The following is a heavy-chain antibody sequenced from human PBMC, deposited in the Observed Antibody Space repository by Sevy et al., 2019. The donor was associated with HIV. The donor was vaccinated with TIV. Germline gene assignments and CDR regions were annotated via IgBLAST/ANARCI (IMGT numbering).Heavy chain of an antibody. J-gene: IGHJ4*02. CDR1: GGSISSSSYY. V-gene: IGHV4-39*01. Sequence: SESLSLTCTVSGGSISSSSYYWGWIRQPPGKGLEWIGSIYYSGSTYYNPSLKSRVTISVDTSKNQFSLKLSSVTAADSAVYYCARLEIELWLGVYFDYWGQGTQVTVSS. CDR3: ARLEIELWLGVYFDY. D-gene: IGHD5-18*01. CDR2: IYYSGST.